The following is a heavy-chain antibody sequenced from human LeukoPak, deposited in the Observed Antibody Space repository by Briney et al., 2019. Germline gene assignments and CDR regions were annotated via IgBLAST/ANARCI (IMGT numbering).Heavy chain of an antibody. CDR1: GGTFSSYA. Sequence: SVKLSCKASGGTFSSYAISWVRQAPGQGLEWMGGIIPIFGTANYAQKFQDRVTITADESTSTAYMELSSLRSEDTAVYYCARVEIVGWPTDETGLDYYYYGMDVWGQGTTVTVSS. J-gene: IGHJ6*02. D-gene: IGHD2-2*03. CDR2: IIPIFGTA. CDR3: ARVEIVGWPTDETGLDYYYYGMDV. V-gene: IGHV1-69*01.